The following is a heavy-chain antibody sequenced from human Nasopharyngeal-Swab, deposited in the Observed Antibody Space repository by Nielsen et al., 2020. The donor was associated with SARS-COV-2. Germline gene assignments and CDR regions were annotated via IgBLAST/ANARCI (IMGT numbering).Heavy chain of an antibody. CDR2: INHSGST. Sequence: SETLSLTCAVYGGSFSGYYWSWIRQPPGKGREWIGEINHSGSTNYNPSLKSRVTISVDTSKNQFSLKLSSVTAADTAVYYCARGSGYSSGWYRGYYYYYGMDVWGQGTTVTVSS. CDR1: GGSFSGYY. J-gene: IGHJ6*02. V-gene: IGHV4-34*01. CDR3: ARGSGYSSGWYRGYYYYYGMDV. D-gene: IGHD6-19*01.